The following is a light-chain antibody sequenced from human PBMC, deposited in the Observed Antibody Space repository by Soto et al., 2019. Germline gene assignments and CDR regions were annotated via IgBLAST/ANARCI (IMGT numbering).Light chain of an antibody. CDR1: QSVSNY. J-gene: IGKJ2*01. CDR2: DAY. CDR3: QHRSNWPRYT. Sequence: IFLTHHPASLSLSPGESATVSCRASQSVSNYLASYQHKPGQAPRLLIYDAYNRATGIPARFSGSGSRTAFTLTISSLEPEDFAVYYCQHRSNWPRYTFGQVTKV. V-gene: IGKV3-11*01.